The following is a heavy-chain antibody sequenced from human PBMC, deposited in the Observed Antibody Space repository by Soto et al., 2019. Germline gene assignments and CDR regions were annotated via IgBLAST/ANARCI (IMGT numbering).Heavy chain of an antibody. D-gene: IGHD6-13*01. J-gene: IGHJ4*02. V-gene: IGHV3-30-3*01. Sequence: GGSLRLSCAASGFTFSGYAMHWVRQAPGKGLEWVAVISYDGSNKYYADSVKGRFTISRDNSKNTLYLQMNSLRAEDTAVYYCARDKQYFDYWGQGTLVTVSS. CDR3: ARDKQYFDY. CDR1: GFTFSGYA. CDR2: ISYDGSNK.